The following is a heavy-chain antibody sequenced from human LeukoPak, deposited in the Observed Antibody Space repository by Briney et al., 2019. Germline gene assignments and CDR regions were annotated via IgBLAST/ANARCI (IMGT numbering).Heavy chain of an antibody. CDR1: GYRFTSYW. Sequence: GESLKISCKGSGYRFTSYWIGWVRQMPGKGLEWMGIIYPGDSDTRYSPSFQGQVTISADKSISTAYLQWSSLKASDTAMYYCARTHYDFWSGYYWGDFDYWGQGTLVTVSS. J-gene: IGHJ4*02. CDR2: IYPGDSDT. V-gene: IGHV5-51*01. D-gene: IGHD3-3*01. CDR3: ARTHYDFWSGYYWGDFDY.